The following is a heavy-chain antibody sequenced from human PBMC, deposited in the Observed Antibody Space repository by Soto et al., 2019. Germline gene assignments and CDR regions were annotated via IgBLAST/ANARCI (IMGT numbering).Heavy chain of an antibody. J-gene: IGHJ4*01. CDR1: GGSFSGYD. D-gene: IGHD3-22*01. Sequence: SETLSLTCAAYGGSFSGYDWNWIRQPPGKGLEWIGEINHGGSTNYNPSLKSRVTMSLDTSKNQFSLKLTSVTAADTSVYYCARGPEYYYGGSGFVDYWGRGTLVTHSS. CDR3: ARGPEYYYGGSGFVDY. V-gene: IGHV4-34*01. CDR2: INHGGST.